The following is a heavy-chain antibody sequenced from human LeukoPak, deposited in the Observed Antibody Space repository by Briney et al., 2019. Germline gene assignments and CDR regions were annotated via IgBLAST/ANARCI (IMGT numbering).Heavy chain of an antibody. D-gene: IGHD4-17*01. CDR1: GFTVSSNY. Sequence: GGSLRLSCAASGFTVSSNYMSWVRQAPGKGLEWVSVIYSGGSTYYADSVKGRFTISRDNSKNTLYLQMNSLRAEDTAVYYCARADDYGDSTSTMNAFGIWGQGTMVTVSS. CDR3: ARADDYGDSTSTMNAFGI. CDR2: IYSGGST. V-gene: IGHV3-66*01. J-gene: IGHJ3*02.